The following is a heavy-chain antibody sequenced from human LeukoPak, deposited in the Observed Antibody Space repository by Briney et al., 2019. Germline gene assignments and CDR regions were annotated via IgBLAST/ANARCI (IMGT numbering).Heavy chain of an antibody. D-gene: IGHD2-2*02. J-gene: IGHJ5*02. CDR1: GGSISSGDYY. CDR2: IYYSGST. CDR3: ARTHLGYCSSTSCYTPYNWFDP. Sequence: SETLSLTCTVSGGSISSGDYYWSWIRQPPGKGLEWIGYIYYSGSTYYNPSPKSRVTISVDTSKNQFSLKLSSVTAADTAVYYCARTHLGYCSSTSCYTPYNWFDPWGQGTLVTVSS. V-gene: IGHV4-30-4*01.